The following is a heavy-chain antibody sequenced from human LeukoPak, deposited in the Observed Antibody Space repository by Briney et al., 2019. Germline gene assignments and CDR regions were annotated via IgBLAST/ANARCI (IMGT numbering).Heavy chain of an antibody. D-gene: IGHD2-2*02. J-gene: IGHJ5*02. CDR2: VYYSGST. CDR3: ARVGMSCSSTSCYTSWFDP. V-gene: IGHV4-59*01. Sequence: SETLSLTCTVSGGSISSYYWSWLRQPPGRGLEWIGYVYYSGSTNYNPSLKSRVTISVDTSKNQFSLKLSSVTAADTAVYYCARVGMSCSSTSCYTSWFDPWGQGTLVTVSS. CDR1: GGSISSYY.